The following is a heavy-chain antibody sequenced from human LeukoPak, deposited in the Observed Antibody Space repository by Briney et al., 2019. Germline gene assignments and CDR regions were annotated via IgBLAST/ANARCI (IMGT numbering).Heavy chain of an antibody. CDR3: ASGGYCSSTSCYTTYSQH. D-gene: IGHD2-2*02. CDR2: ISSSSSYI. J-gene: IGHJ1*01. Sequence: PGGSLRLSCAASGFTFSSYSMNWVRQAPGKGLEWVSSISSSSSYIYYADSVKGRFTISRDNAKNSLYLQMNSLRAEDTAVYYCASGGYCSSTSCYTTYSQHWGQGTLVTVSS. CDR1: GFTFSSYS. V-gene: IGHV3-21*01.